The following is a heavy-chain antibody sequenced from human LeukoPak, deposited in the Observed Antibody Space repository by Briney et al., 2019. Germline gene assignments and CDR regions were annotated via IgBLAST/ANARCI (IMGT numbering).Heavy chain of an antibody. D-gene: IGHD3-10*01. CDR2: GHDSGST. CDR3: ARLYYYGSGSYLSGFDI. V-gene: IGHV4-39*01. CDR1: GGSIISSRYY. Sequence: SETLSLTCPVSGGSIISSRYYWGWIRQPPGKGLGWIGSGHDSGSTYYPPSLKSRVTISVDTSKNQFSLKLSSVTAADTAVYQCARLYYYGSGSYLSGFDIWGQGTMVTVSS. J-gene: IGHJ3*02.